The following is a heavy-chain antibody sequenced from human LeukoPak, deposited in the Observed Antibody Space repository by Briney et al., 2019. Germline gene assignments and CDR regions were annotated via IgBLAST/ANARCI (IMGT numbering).Heavy chain of an antibody. CDR1: GLTFPNFA. V-gene: IGHV3-23*01. CDR3: AKSGLSRFDY. J-gene: IGHJ4*02. D-gene: IGHD4/OR15-4a*01. CDR2: ISASGNKT. Sequence: GGSLRLSCTAAGLTFPNFAMSWVRQAPGKGLQWVSTISASGNKTYYAESVKGRFTISRDNSKNTLSLQMNSLRVEDTALYYCAKSGLSRFDYWGQGTLITVSS.